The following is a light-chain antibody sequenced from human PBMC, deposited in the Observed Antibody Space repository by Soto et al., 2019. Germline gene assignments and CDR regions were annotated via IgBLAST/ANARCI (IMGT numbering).Light chain of an antibody. CDR2: AAS. Sequence: AIHLTQAPSSLSASVGERVTITCRASQVIRNALGWYQQKPVKAPKLLIYAASSLQSGVPSRFSGSGSGTDFTLTISILQPEDSATYYCQQSYSYTRMFGQGTKVDNK. J-gene: IGKJ1*01. CDR3: QQSYSYTRM. CDR1: QVIRNA. V-gene: IGKV1-6*01.